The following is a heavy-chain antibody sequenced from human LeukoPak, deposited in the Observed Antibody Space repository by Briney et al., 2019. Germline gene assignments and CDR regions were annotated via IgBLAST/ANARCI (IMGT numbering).Heavy chain of an antibody. D-gene: IGHD6-13*01. CDR1: GYSFTDYW. Sequence: GESLKISCKGSGYSFTDYWIGWVRQMPGKGLEYMGIIYPGDSETKYSPSFQGQVTISADKSISTAYLQWSSLKASDTAMYYCARHGSSWYWYDYWGQGTLVTVSS. CDR2: IYPGDSET. V-gene: IGHV5-51*01. J-gene: IGHJ4*02. CDR3: ARHGSSWYWYDY.